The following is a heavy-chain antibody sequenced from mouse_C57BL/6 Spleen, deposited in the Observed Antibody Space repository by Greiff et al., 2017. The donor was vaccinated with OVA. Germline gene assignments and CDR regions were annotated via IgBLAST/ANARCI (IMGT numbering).Heavy chain of an antibody. CDR1: GFTFSSYA. J-gene: IGHJ2*01. CDR2: ISDGGSYT. Sequence: DVMLVESGGGLVKPGGSLKLSCAASGFTFSSYAMSWVRQTPEKRLEWVATISDGGSYTYYPDNVKGRFTISRDNAKNNLYLQMSHLKSEDTAMYYCAREGRGSNFDYWGQGTTLTVSS. CDR3: AREGRGSNFDY. V-gene: IGHV5-4*01.